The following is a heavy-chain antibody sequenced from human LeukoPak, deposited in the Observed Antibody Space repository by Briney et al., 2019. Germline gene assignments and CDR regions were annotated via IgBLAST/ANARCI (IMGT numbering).Heavy chain of an antibody. CDR2: ISSSGSTI. V-gene: IGHV3-48*03. CDR1: GXTFSSYE. D-gene: IGHD4-17*01. Sequence: GGSLRLSCAASGXTFSSYEMNWVRQAPGKGLEWVSYISSSGSTIYYADSVKGRFTISRDNAKNSLYLQMNSLRAEDTAVYYCARGTARSDYWGQGTLVTVSS. CDR3: ARGTARSDY. J-gene: IGHJ4*02.